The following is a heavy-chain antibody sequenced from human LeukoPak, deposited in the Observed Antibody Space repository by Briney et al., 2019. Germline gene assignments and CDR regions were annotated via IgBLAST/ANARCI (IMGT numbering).Heavy chain of an antibody. CDR2: ISGSGGST. CDR3: ASPYYYDGSSYYHFFDH. CDR1: GFTFSSYA. D-gene: IGHD3-22*01. Sequence: RSGGSLRLSCAASGFTFSSYAMSWVRQAPGKGLEWVSAISGSGGSTYYADSVKGRFTISRDNSRNTLYLQMNNLRTEDTAVYYCASPYYYDGSSYYHFFDHWGQGTLVTVSS. J-gene: IGHJ4*02. V-gene: IGHV3-23*01.